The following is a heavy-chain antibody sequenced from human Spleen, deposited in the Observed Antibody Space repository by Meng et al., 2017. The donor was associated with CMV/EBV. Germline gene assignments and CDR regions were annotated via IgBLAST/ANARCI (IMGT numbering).Heavy chain of an antibody. Sequence: ASVKVSCKASGYTFTSYAISWVRQAPGQGLEWMGWISAYNGNTDYAEKLQGRVTMTTDTSTTTAYMELSSLGSEDTAVYYCARGGVSVSDAFDIWGQGTMVTVSS. D-gene: IGHD1-26*01. CDR2: ISAYNGNT. J-gene: IGHJ3*02. CDR1: GYTFTSYA. CDR3: ARGGVSVSDAFDI. V-gene: IGHV1-18*01.